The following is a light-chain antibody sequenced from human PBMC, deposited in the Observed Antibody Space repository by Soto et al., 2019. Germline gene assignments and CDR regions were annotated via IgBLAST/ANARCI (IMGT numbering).Light chain of an antibody. Sequence: EIILTQCPDTLSLSPGERATLCCSASQTVSSNYLAWCQQRPGQAPRLLIYGASTRAAGIPDRFSGSGSGTDFTLTISRLEPEDFAVYYCQQYGSSPRITFGQGTRLEI. V-gene: IGKV3-20*01. J-gene: IGKJ5*01. CDR1: QTVSSNY. CDR2: GAS. CDR3: QQYGSSPRIT.